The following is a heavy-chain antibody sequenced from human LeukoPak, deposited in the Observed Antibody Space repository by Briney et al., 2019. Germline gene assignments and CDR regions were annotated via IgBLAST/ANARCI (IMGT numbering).Heavy chain of an antibody. D-gene: IGHD2-2*01. CDR2: INHSGST. CDR3: ARRGDIVVVPATLPSPPTSYGMDV. CDR1: GGSFSGYY. Sequence: SETLSLTCAVYGGSFSGYYWSWIRQPPGKGLEWIGEINHSGSTNYNPSLKSRVTISVDTSKNQFSLKLSSATAADTAVYYCARRGDIVVVPATLPSPPTSYGMDVWGQGTTVTVSS. J-gene: IGHJ6*02. V-gene: IGHV4-34*01.